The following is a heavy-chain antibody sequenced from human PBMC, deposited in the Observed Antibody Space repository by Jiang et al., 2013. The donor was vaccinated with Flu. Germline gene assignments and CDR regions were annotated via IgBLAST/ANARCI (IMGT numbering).Heavy chain of an antibody. Sequence: VQLVESGGGLVQPGGSLRLSCAASGFTFSSYAMSWVRQAPGMGLEWVSAISGSDAGTYYADSVKGRFTISRDNSKNTLYLQMNSLGAEDTAVYYCAKDGIVGTPGGYWGQGALVTVSS. CDR2: ISGSDAGT. D-gene: IGHD1-26*01. V-gene: IGHV3-23*04. CDR3: AKDGIVGTPGGY. CDR1: GFTFSSYA. J-gene: IGHJ4*02.